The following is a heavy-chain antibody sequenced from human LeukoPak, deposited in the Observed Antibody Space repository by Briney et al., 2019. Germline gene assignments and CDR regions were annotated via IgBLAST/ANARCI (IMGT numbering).Heavy chain of an antibody. J-gene: IGHJ4*02. D-gene: IGHD3-22*01. V-gene: IGHV4-39*01. CDR2: IYYTGTT. CDR3: AAYYYDSSGYNYYDY. Sequence: PSETLSLTCTVSGGSISSSLYHWGWIRQSPGKNLEWLGSIYYTGTTHYNPSLKSRVTISVDTSKNQFSLKLSSVTAADTAVYYCAAYYYDSSGYNYYDYWGQGTLVTVSS. CDR1: GGSISSSLYH.